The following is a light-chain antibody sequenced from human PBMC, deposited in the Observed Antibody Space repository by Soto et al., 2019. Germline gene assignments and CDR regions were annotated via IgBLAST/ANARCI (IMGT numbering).Light chain of an antibody. V-gene: IGLV1-47*01. CDR1: TSNIGSNY. Sequence: QSVLTQPPSASGTPGQGVTISCSGSTSNIGSNYVYWYQQLPGTAPKLLIYRNNQRPSGVPDRFSGSKSGTSASLAISGLRSDDEADYFCETWDDSLNGFYVLGTGTKVTLL. CDR2: RNN. CDR3: ETWDDSLNGFYV. J-gene: IGLJ1*01.